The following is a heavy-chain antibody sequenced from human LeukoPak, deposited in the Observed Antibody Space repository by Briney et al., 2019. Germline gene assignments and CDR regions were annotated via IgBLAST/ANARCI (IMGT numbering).Heavy chain of an antibody. Sequence: PSETLSLTCTVSGYSISSGYYWGWIRQPPGKGLEWIGSIYHSGSTYYNPSLKSRVTISVDTSRNQFSLKMTSVTAADTAVYYCARVPHNCSGERCYSRWFDPWGQGTLVIVSS. D-gene: IGHD2-15*01. CDR2: IYHSGST. J-gene: IGHJ5*02. CDR3: ARVPHNCSGERCYSRWFDP. CDR1: GYSISSGYY. V-gene: IGHV4-38-2*02.